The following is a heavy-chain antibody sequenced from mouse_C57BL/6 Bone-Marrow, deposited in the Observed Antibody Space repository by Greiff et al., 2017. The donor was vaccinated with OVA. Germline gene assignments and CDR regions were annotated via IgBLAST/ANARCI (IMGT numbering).Heavy chain of an antibody. D-gene: IGHD2-3*01. CDR1: GYTFTSYW. J-gene: IGHJ2*01. V-gene: IGHV1-69*01. CDR2: IDPSDSYT. Sequence: QVQLQQSGAELVMPGASVKLSCKASGYTFTSYWMHWVKQRPGQGLEWIGEIDPSDSYTYSNQKFKGKSTLTVDKSSSTAYLQLSSLTSEDSAVYDCARSEGWPYFDCGCRGTALTVSS. CDR3: ARSEGWPYFDC.